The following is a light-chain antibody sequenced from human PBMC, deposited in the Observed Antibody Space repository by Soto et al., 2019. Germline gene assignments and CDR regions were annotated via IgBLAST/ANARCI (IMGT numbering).Light chain of an antibody. CDR1: QSVSSY. J-gene: IGKJ4*01. V-gene: IGKV3-11*01. CDR3: QQRSNWPLALT. Sequence: EIVLTQSPATLSLSPGDRATLSCRASQSVSSYLAWYQQKPGQAPRLLIYDASNWATGIPARFSGSGSGTDFTLTISSLEPEDFAVYYCQQRSNWPLALTFGGGTKVEIK. CDR2: DAS.